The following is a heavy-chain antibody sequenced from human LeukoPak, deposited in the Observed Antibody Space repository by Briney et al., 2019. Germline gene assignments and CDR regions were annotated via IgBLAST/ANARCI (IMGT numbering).Heavy chain of an antibody. CDR1: GYSFTSYW. CDR3: ARHLYSSSWYSDY. D-gene: IGHD6-13*01. V-gene: IGHV5-51*01. J-gene: IGHJ4*02. CDR2: IYPGDSDT. Sequence: GESLQISCKGSGYSFTSYWIDWVRQMPGKGLEWMGIIYPGDSDTRYSPSFQGQVTISADKSISTAYLQWSSLKASDTAMYYCARHLYSSSWYSDYWGQGTLVTVSS.